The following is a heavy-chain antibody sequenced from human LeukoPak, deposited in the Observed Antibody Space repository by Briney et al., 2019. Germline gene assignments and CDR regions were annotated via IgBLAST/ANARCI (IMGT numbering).Heavy chain of an antibody. CDR3: ARGREGVRTHFPFDP. CDR1: GGTFSSYA. CDR2: IIPIFGTA. Sequence: ASVKVSCKASGGTFSSYAISWVRQAPGQGLEWMGRIIPIFGTANYAQKFQGRVTITADKSTSIAYMELSSLRSEDTAVYYCARGREGVRTHFPFDPWGQGTLVTVSS. V-gene: IGHV1-69*06. J-gene: IGHJ5*02. D-gene: IGHD3-3*02.